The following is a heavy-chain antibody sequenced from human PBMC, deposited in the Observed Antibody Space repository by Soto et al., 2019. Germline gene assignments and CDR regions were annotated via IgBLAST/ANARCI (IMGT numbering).Heavy chain of an antibody. J-gene: IGHJ4*02. D-gene: IGHD3-22*01. V-gene: IGHV3-11*01. Sequence: GGSLRLSCAASGFTFSDYYMSWIRQAPGKGLEWVSYISSSGSTIYYADSVKGRFTISRDNAKNSLYLQMNSLRAEDMAVYFCAAAPGYYDSSGLDYWGQGTLVTVSS. CDR2: ISSSGSTI. CDR3: AAAPGYYDSSGLDY. CDR1: GFTFSDYY.